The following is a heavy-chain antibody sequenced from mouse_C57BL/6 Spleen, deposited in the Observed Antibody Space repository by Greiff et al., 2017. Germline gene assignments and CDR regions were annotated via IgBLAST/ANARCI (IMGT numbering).Heavy chain of an antibody. CDR2: INPSNGGT. J-gene: IGHJ2*01. CDR3: CYYYGSSYIYFDY. V-gene: IGHV1-53*01. D-gene: IGHD1-1*01. Sequence: QVQLQQPGTELVKPGASVKLSCKASGYTFTSYWMHWVKQRPGQGLEWIGNINPSNGGTNYNEKFKSKATLTVDKSSSTAYMQLSRLTSEDSAVYYGCYYYGSSYIYFDYWGQGTTLTVSS. CDR1: GYTFTSYW.